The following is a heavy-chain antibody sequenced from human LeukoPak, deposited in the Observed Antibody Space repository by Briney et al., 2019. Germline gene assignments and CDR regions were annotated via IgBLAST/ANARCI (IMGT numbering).Heavy chain of an antibody. D-gene: IGHD3-10*01. CDR3: VKDPHYYGSGSYPTLGY. J-gene: IGHJ4*02. CDR2: ISSNGGST. CDR1: GFTFSGYA. Sequence: GGSLRLSCSASGFTFSGYAMHWVRQAPGKGLEYVSAISSNGGSTYYADSVKGRFTISRDNSKNTLYLQMSSLRAEDTAVYYCVKDPHYYGSGSYPTLGYWGQGTLVTVSS. V-gene: IGHV3-64D*06.